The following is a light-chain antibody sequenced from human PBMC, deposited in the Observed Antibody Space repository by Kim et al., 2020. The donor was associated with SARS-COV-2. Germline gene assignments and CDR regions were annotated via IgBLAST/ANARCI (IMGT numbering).Light chain of an antibody. CDR2: ESS. CDR1: LSLDSS. V-gene: IGKV3-11*01. CDR3: QQRTNWRGT. J-gene: IGKJ2*02. Sequence: SWSPGERATLSCRASLSLDSSLAWYQHKPGQTPRLLIYESSNTAPGIPARFTGSGSGTDFTLTISSLEPEDFAIYYCQQRTNWRGTFGQGTKLEI.